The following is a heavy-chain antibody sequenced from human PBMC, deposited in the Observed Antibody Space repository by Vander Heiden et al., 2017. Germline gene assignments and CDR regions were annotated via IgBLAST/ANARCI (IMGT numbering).Heavy chain of an antibody. CDR1: GFTLSSYW. D-gene: IGHD3-9*01. CDR2: IKQDGSEK. CDR3: ARSGYSTHGDY. Sequence: EVQLVESGGGLVQPGGSLRLSCAASGFTLSSYWMSWVRQAPGKGLEWVANIKQDGSEKYYVDSGKGRFTISRDNAKNSLYLQMNSLRAEDTAVYYCARSGYSTHGDYWGQGTLVTVSS. J-gene: IGHJ4*02. V-gene: IGHV3-7*01.